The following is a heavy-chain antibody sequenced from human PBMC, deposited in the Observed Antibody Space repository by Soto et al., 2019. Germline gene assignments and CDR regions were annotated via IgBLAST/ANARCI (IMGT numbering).Heavy chain of an antibody. J-gene: IGHJ4*02. CDR2: IWYDGSNK. D-gene: IGHD2-2*01. CDR1: GFTFSSYG. Sequence: QVQLVESGGGVVQPGRSLRLSCAASGFTFSSYGMHWVRQAPGKGLEWVAVIWYDGSNKYYADSVKGRFTISRDNSKNTLYLQMNSLRAEDTAVYYCASAYCSSTSCYLEDYFDCWGQGTLVTVSS. V-gene: IGHV3-33*01. CDR3: ASAYCSSTSCYLEDYFDC.